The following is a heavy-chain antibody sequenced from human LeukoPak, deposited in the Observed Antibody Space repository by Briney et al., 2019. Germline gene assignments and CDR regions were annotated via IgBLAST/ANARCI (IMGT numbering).Heavy chain of an antibody. CDR3: AKGARIAVAGKLDY. J-gene: IGHJ4*02. Sequence: VISYDGSNKYYADSVKGRFTISRDNSKNTLYLQMNSLRAGDTAVYYCAKGARIAVAGKLDYWDQGTLVTVSS. CDR2: ISYDGSNK. V-gene: IGHV3-30*18. D-gene: IGHD6-19*01.